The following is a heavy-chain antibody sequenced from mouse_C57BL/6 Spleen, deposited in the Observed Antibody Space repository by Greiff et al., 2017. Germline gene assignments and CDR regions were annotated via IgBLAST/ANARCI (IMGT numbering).Heavy chain of an antibody. CDR1: GYTFTSYW. J-gene: IGHJ2*01. V-gene: IGHV1-50*01. CDR2: IDPSDSYT. CDR3: ARRGPGTPYFDY. D-gene: IGHD4-1*01. Sequence: QVQLQQPGAELVKPGASVKLSCKASGYTFTSYWMQWVKQRPGQGLEWIGEIDPSDSYTNYNQKFKGKATLTVDTSSSTAYMQLSSLTSEDSAVYYCARRGPGTPYFDYWGQGTTLTVSS.